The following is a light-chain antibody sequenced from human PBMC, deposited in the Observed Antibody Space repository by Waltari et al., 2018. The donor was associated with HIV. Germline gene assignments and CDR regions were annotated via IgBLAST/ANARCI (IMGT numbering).Light chain of an antibody. CDR1: QSISTY. CDR3: QQTYSTLTLT. Sequence: DIQMTQSPSSLSASVGDRVTITCRARQSISTYLNWYQQKPGKAPELLIYAASSLQSGVPSRVSGSGSGTDFTLTISSLQPEDVATYYCQQTYSTLTLTFGGGTKVEIK. J-gene: IGKJ4*01. CDR2: AAS. V-gene: IGKV1-39*01.